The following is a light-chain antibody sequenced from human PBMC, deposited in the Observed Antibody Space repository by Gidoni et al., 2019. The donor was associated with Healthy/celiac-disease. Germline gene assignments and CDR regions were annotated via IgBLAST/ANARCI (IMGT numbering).Light chain of an antibody. Sequence: QSALTQPPSASGSPGQSVTISCTGTSSDVGGYNFVSWYQHHSGKAPKLMIYEVSKRPSGVPDRFSGSKSGNTASLTVSGLQAEDEADYYCSSYAGSTVFGGGTKLTVL. CDR3: SSYAGSTV. V-gene: IGLV2-8*01. CDR2: EVS. CDR1: SSDVGGYNF. J-gene: IGLJ2*01.